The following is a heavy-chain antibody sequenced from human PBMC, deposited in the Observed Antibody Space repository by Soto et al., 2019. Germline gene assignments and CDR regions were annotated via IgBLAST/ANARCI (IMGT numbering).Heavy chain of an antibody. CDR3: ATQNYDFWSGYYWFDP. V-gene: IGHV1-8*01. Sequence: ASVKVSCKASGYTFTSYDINWVRQATGQGLEWMGWMNPNSGNTGYAQKFQGRVTMTRNTSISTAYMELSSLRSEDTAVYYCATQNYDFWSGYYWFDPWGQGTLVTVSS. CDR1: GYTFTSYD. J-gene: IGHJ5*02. D-gene: IGHD3-3*01. CDR2: MNPNSGNT.